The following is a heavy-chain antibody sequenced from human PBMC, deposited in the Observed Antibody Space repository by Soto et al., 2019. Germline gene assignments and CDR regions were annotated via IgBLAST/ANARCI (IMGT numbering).Heavy chain of an antibody. CDR3: ARASSSAAPYDY. V-gene: IGHV1-69*13. D-gene: IGHD6-6*01. CDR1: GGTFSSYA. Sequence: ASVKVSCKASGGTFSSYAISWVRQAPGQGLEWMGGVIPIFGTANYAQKFQGRVTITADESTSTAYMELSSLRSEDTAVYYCARASSSAAPYDYWRQGTLVTVSS. J-gene: IGHJ4*02. CDR2: VIPIFGTA.